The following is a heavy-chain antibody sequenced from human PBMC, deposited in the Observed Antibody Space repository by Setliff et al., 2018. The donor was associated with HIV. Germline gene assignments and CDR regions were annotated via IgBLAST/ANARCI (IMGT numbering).Heavy chain of an antibody. CDR3: ARQLSNSLDY. Sequence: ASVKVSCKASGYTFTSYGISWVRQAPGQGLEWMGWISAYNGDTNYAQKFQGRVTMTTDTSTSTAYMELSGVRSDDTAVYFCARQLSNSLDYWGQGTLVTVSS. D-gene: IGHD1-1*01. CDR1: GYTFTSYG. CDR2: ISAYNGDT. J-gene: IGHJ4*02. V-gene: IGHV1-18*01.